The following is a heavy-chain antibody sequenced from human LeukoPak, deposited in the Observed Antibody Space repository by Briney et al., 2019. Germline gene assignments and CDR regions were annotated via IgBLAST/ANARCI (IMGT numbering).Heavy chain of an antibody. V-gene: IGHV3-53*01. D-gene: IGHD3-22*01. CDR1: GFTVSSNY. Sequence: GGSLRLSCAASGFTVSSNYMSWVRQAPGKGLDWVSVIYSGGNTYYADSVKGRFTISRDNSKNTLYLQMNSLRAEDTAVYYCAKVDYYDSSDYWGYFDYWGQGTLVTVSS. CDR2: IYSGGNT. CDR3: AKVDYYDSSDYWGYFDY. J-gene: IGHJ4*02.